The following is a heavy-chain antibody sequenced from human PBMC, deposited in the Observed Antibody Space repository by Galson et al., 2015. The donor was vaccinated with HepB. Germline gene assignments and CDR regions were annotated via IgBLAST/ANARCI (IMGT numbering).Heavy chain of an antibody. J-gene: IGHJ6*02. Sequence: SVKVSCKASGGTFSSYAISWVRQAPGQGLEWMGGIIPIFGTANYAQKFQGRVTITADESTSTAYMELSSLRSEDTAVYYCASPGADDSLGYYYGMDVWGQGTTVTVSS. CDR3: ASPGADDSLGYYYGMDV. D-gene: IGHD3-16*01. V-gene: IGHV1-69*13. CDR2: IIPIFGTA. CDR1: GGTFSSYA.